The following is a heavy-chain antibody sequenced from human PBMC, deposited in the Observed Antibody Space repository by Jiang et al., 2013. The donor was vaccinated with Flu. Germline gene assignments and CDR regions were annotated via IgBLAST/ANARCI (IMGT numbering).Heavy chain of an antibody. CDR1: GGSVSSGSYY. D-gene: IGHD1-26*01. J-gene: IGHJ6*02. CDR2: IYYSGST. V-gene: IGHV4-61*01. Sequence: GLVKPSETLSLTCTVSGGSVSSGSYYWSWIRQPPGKGLEWIAYIYYSGSTNYNPSLKSRVTMSVDTSKNQFSLKLRSVTAADTAVYYCARVWARSGMDVWGQGTTVAVSS. CDR3: ARVWARSGMDV.